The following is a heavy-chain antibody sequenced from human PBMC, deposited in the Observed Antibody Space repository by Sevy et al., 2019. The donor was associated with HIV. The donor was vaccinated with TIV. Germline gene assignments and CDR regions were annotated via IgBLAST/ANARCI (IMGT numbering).Heavy chain of an antibody. CDR3: ARVGIWGALPLGLGYFDY. CDR2: IWFDVSSK. V-gene: IGHV3-33*01. Sequence: GGSLRLSCVASGFTFNSYGMHWVRQAPGKGLEWVACIWFDVSSKHYADSVKGRFTISRDDSKNTLYLQMNSLRADDTALYYCARVGIWGALPLGLGYFDYWGQGALVTVSS. D-gene: IGHD3-16*01. J-gene: IGHJ4*02. CDR1: GFTFNSYG.